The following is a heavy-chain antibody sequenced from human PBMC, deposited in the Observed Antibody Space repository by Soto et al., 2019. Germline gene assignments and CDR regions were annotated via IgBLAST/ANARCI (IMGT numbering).Heavy chain of an antibody. CDR2: IYYSGST. CDR1: GASISSYY. Sequence: AGTLSLTCTVSGASISSYYWSWFGKPPGKGLKWIGYIYYSGSTNYNPSLKSPVTISVDTSKIHFSLKLSSVTAADTAVYYCARFRGLWFYYATSGYFFASWGQGTLVTV. CDR3: ARFRGLWFYYATSGYFFAS. J-gene: IGHJ4*02. V-gene: IGHV4-59*01. D-gene: IGHD3-22*01.